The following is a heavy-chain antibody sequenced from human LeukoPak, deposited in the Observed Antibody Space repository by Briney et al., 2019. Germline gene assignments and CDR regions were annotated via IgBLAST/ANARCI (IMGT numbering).Heavy chain of an antibody. CDR1: GDSVSSDSAA. Sequence: SQTLSLTCAISGDSVSSDSAAWHWIRQSPSRGLEWLGRTYYRSKWYNDYVVSVKSRITINPDTSKNQFSLQLNSVTPEDTAVHYCAREMAGTCVFDIWGQGTMVTVSS. D-gene: IGHD1-14*01. V-gene: IGHV6-1*01. CDR2: TYYRSKWYN. CDR3: AREMAGTCVFDI. J-gene: IGHJ3*02.